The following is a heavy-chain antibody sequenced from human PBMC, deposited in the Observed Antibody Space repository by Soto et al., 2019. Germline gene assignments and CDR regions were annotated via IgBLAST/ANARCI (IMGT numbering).Heavy chain of an antibody. Sequence: EVQLLESGGGLVQPGGSLRLSCAASGFAFSSYAMSWVRQAPGKGLEWVSSISGSTSGTYYADAVKGRFTISRDNSNNTLYLQMNSLRAEDTAVYYYAKDRGFIDPFDYWGQGALVTVSS. CDR1: GFAFSSYA. V-gene: IGHV3-23*01. CDR3: AKDRGFIDPFDY. D-gene: IGHD3-16*02. J-gene: IGHJ4*02. CDR2: ISGSTSGT.